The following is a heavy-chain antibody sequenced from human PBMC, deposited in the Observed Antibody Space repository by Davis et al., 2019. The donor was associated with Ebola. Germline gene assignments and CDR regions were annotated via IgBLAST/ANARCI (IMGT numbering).Heavy chain of an antibody. CDR3: AHRQRRFLEWLFPWDAFDI. D-gene: IGHD3-3*01. CDR1: GFSLSTSGVG. V-gene: IGHV2-5*01. CDR2: IYWNDDK. Sequence: SGPTLVKPTQTLTLTCTFSGFSLSTSGVGVGWIRQPPGKALEWLALIYWNDDKRYSPSLKSRLTITKDTSKNQVVLTMTNMDPVDTATYYCAHRQRRFLEWLFPWDAFDIWGQGTMVTVSS. J-gene: IGHJ3*02.